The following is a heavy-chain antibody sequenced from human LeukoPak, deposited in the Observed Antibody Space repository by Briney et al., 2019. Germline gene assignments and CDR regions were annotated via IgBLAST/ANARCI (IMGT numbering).Heavy chain of an antibody. D-gene: IGHD4-17*01. Sequence: SETLSLTCTVSGGSISSGDYYWNWIRQPPGKGLEWIGYMYYSGSTYFNPSLKSRATKSVDTSKNQFSLKLSSVTAADTAVYYCASGDYGDFSRFDFWGQGTLVTVSS. CDR3: ASGDYGDFSRFDF. CDR1: GGSISSGDYY. CDR2: MYYSGST. J-gene: IGHJ4*02. V-gene: IGHV4-30-4*01.